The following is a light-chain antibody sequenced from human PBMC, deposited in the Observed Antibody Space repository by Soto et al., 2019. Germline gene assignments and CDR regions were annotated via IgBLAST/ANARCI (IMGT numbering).Light chain of an antibody. V-gene: IGKV1-17*01. CDR2: IAS. CDR3: LQHNNYPWK. CDR1: QGISND. J-gene: IGKJ1*01. Sequence: DIQMTQSPSSLSASVGDRVTITCRASQGISNDVSWYQQKPGKDPKRLIYIASILESGVPSVFRGSGFGTESTLTISSLQPEDFATYYCLQHNNYPWKFGQGTRVEFK.